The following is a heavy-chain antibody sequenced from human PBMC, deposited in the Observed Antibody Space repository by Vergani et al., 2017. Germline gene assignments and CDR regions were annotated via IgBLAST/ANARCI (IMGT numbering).Heavy chain of an antibody. CDR1: GFTFSACP. J-gene: IGHJ4*02. CDR2: ISARYPST. V-gene: IGHV3-23*01. Sequence: EVQLLQSGGGVIQPGGSVRLSCAASGFTFSACPMPWVRQVPGKGLEWVSAISARYPSTYYADSVKGRFTISKDISKNTLYLQMNSLRGDDTAVYYCARETRDTPSSLDYWGQGTLVTVSS. D-gene: IGHD5-24*01. CDR3: ARETRDTPSSLDY.